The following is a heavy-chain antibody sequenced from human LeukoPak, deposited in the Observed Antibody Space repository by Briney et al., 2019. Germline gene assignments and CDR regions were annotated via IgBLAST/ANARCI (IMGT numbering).Heavy chain of an antibody. CDR1: GGTFSSYA. CDR2: IIPIFGTA. D-gene: IGHD2-15*01. Sequence: SVKVSCKASGGTFSSYAISWVRQAPGQGLEWMGGIIPIFGTANYAQKFQGRVTITADKSTSTAYMELSSLRSEDTAVYYCAYCSGGSCPAWYGMDVWGKGTTVTVSS. V-gene: IGHV1-69*06. CDR3: AYCSGGSCPAWYGMDV. J-gene: IGHJ6*04.